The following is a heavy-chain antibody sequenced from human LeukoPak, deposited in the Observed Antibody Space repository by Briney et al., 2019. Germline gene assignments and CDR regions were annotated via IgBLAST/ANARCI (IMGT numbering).Heavy chain of an antibody. Sequence: ASVKVSCKASGYTFTSYGISWVRQAPGQGLEWMGWISAYNGNTNYAQKLQGRVTMTTDTSTSTAYMELRSLRSDDTAVYYCARAHDYYDSSLYDYWGQGTLVTVSS. CDR1: GYTFTSYG. CDR3: ARAHDYYDSSLYDY. CDR2: ISAYNGNT. D-gene: IGHD3-22*01. V-gene: IGHV1-18*01. J-gene: IGHJ4*02.